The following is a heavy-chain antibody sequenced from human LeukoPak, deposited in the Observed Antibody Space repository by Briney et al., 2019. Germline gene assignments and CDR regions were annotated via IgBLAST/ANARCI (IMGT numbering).Heavy chain of an antibody. CDR3: ASHYSNNDYFDY. J-gene: IGHJ4*02. D-gene: IGHD4-11*01. CDR2: IYYSGST. Sequence: PSQTLSLTCTVSGGSISSGDHYWSWIRQPPGMGLEWIGYIYYSGSTYYNPSLKSRVTISVDTSKNQLSLKLSSVTAADTAVYFCASHYSNNDYFDYWGQGTLVTVSS. CDR1: GGSISSGDHY. V-gene: IGHV4-30-4*01.